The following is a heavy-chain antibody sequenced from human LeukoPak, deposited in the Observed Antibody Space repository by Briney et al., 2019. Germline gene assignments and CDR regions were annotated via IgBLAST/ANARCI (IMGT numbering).Heavy chain of an antibody. J-gene: IGHJ4*02. D-gene: IGHD3-22*01. CDR2: ISYDGTNK. V-gene: IGHV3-30-3*01. CDR1: GFIFSSYT. CDR3: AREHYYDSSGYYRDFDS. Sequence: GGSLRLSCAASGFIFSSYTMHWVRQAPDKGLEWVALISYDGTNKYYADSVKGRFTISRDNSKNTLYLQMNSLRAEDTAVYFCAREHYYDSSGYYRDFDSWGQGTLVTVSS.